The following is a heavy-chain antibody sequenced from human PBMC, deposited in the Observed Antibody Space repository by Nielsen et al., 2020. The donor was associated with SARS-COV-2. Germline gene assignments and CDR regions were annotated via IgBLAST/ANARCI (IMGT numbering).Heavy chain of an antibody. CDR2: IIPMFGTA. D-gene: IGHD2-2*01. Sequence: SVKVSCKASGYTFTSYYMHWVRQAPGQGLEWMGGIIPMFGTANYTQKFQRRVTITADESTSTAYMELNSLRSEDTAVYYCATEGDERFGCGNTSCFPLGNWGQGTLVTVSS. J-gene: IGHJ4*02. V-gene: IGHV1-69*13. CDR3: ATEGDERFGCGNTSCFPLGN. CDR1: GYTFTSYY.